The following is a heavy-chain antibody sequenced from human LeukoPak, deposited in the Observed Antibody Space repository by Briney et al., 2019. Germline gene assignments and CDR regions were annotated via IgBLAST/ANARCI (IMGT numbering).Heavy chain of an antibody. J-gene: IGHJ6*03. V-gene: IGHV4-39*07. D-gene: IGHD1-14*01. CDR1: GGSIRSSDDY. CDR2: IYYTGSS. Sequence: SETLSLTCSVSGGSIRSSDDYWGFVRQTPGTGLEWMGSIYYTGSSHYNPSLKSRATISVDTSKNQFSLKLNSVTAADTAVYYCARFPGGAEYRHYYYMDVWGKGTTVTVSS. CDR3: ARFPGGAEYRHYYYMDV.